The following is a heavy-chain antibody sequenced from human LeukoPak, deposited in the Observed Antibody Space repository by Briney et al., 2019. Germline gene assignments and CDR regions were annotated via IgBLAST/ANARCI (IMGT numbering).Heavy chain of an antibody. Sequence: GGSLRLSCAACGFTVSSNYMSWVRQGPGKGLGCVSVISNDGDTYYADSVKGRFTISRDTSKNTVSLQMNSLRAEDTAVYYCAGDKTTGGWYEFDYWGQGTLVTVSS. D-gene: IGHD6-19*01. J-gene: IGHJ4*02. V-gene: IGHV3-53*01. CDR2: ISNDGDT. CDR1: GFTVSSNY. CDR3: AGDKTTGGWYEFDY.